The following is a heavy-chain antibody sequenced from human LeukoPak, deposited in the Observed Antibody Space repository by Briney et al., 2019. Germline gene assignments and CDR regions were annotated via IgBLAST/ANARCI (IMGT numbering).Heavy chain of an antibody. CDR1: GGSISSGGYS. D-gene: IGHD4-4*01. V-gene: IGHV4-30-2*01. Sequence: SQTLSLTCAVSGGSISSGGYSWSWIRQPPGKGLEWIGYIYHSGSTYYNPSLKSRVTISVDRSKNQFSLKLSSVTAADTAVYYCALQSGDSSDYWGQGTLVTVSS. J-gene: IGHJ4*02. CDR3: ALQSGDSSDY. CDR2: IYHSGST.